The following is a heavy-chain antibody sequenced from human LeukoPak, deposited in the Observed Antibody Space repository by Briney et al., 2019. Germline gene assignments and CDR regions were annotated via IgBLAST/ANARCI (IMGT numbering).Heavy chain of an antibody. J-gene: IGHJ4*02. V-gene: IGHV3-21*01. D-gene: IGHD6-13*01. CDR3: ARALGSSLDY. Sequence: AGGSLRLSCAASGFTFSSYSMNWVRQAPGKGLEWVSSISSSSSYIYCADSVKGRFTISRDNAKNSLYLQMNSLRAEDTAVYYCARALGSSLDYWGQGTLVTVSS. CDR2: ISSSSSYI. CDR1: GFTFSSYS.